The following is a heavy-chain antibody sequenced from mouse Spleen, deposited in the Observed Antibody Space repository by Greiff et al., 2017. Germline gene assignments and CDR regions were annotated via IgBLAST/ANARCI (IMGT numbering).Heavy chain of an antibody. CDR1: GFSLTSYA. D-gene: IGHD1-1*01. CDR2: IWTGGGT. V-gene: IGHV2-9-1*01. Sequence: VKLMESGPGLVAPSQSLSITCTVSGFSLTSYAISWVRQPPGKGLEWLGVIWTGGGTNYNSALKSRLSISKDNSKSQVFLKMNSLQTDDTARYYCARSYYYGSSWYFDVWGAGTTVTVSS. J-gene: IGHJ1*01. CDR3: ARSYYYGSSWYFDV.